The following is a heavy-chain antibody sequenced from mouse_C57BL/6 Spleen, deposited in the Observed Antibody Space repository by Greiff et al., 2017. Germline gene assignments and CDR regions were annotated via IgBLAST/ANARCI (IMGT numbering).Heavy chain of an antibody. D-gene: IGHD1-1*01. CDR3: ARDRYYGSSYDYAMDY. CDR1: GYSITSGYY. CDR2: ISYDGSN. J-gene: IGHJ4*01. V-gene: IGHV3-6*01. Sequence: EVHLVESGPGLVKPSQSLSLTCSVTGYSITSGYYWNWILQFPGNKLEWMGYISYDGSNNYNPSLKNRISITRDTSKNQFFLKLNSVTTEDTATYYCARDRYYGSSYDYAMDYWGQGTSVTVSS.